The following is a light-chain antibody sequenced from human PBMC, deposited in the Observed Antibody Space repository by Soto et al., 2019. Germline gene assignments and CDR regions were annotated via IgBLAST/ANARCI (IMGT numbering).Light chain of an antibody. V-gene: IGLV2-14*01. CDR1: SSDIGTHNY. CDR2: EVS. CDR3: NSYTNSSAVV. J-gene: IGLJ2*01. Sequence: QSALTQPASVSGSPGQSITISCTGTSSDIGTHNYVSWYQQHPGKAPKVMIYEVSNRPSGVSNRFSGSKSGNTASLTISGLQAEDEADYYCNSYTNSSAVVFGGGTKLTVL.